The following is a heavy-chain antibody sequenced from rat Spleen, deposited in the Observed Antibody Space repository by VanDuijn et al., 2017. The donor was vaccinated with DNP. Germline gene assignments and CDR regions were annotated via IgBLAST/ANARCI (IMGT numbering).Heavy chain of an antibody. CDR1: GFTFNYYW. J-gene: IGHJ2*01. CDR2: ITSGSGTT. CDR3: AKAGGYSPWYFDY. D-gene: IGHD1-11*01. V-gene: IGHV5-31*01. Sequence: EVQLVESGGDLVQPGRSLKLSCVASGFTFNYYWMAWIRQVPGKGLEWVASITSGSGTTSYPDAVKGRFVISRDDTENTLSLQMNSLTSEDTATYYCAKAGGYSPWYFDYWGQGVMVTVSS.